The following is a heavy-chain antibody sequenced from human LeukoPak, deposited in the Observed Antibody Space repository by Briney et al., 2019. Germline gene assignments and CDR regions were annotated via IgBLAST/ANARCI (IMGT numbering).Heavy chain of an antibody. Sequence: SETLSLTCTVSGGSISSGGYYWSWIRQPPGKGLEWIGYIYHSGSTYYNPSLKSRVTISVDRSKNQFSLKLSSVTAADTAVYYCAREGYCSSTSCDPIYYYYYMDVWGKGTTVTVSS. CDR2: IYHSGST. J-gene: IGHJ6*03. CDR3: AREGYCSSTSCDPIYYYYYMDV. CDR1: GGSISSGGYY. V-gene: IGHV4-30-2*01. D-gene: IGHD2-2*01.